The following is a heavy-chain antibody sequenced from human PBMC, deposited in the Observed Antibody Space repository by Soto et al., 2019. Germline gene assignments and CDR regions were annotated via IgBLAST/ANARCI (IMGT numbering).Heavy chain of an antibody. CDR1: GFTFSSYS. D-gene: IGHD2-2*02. CDR2: ISSSSSTI. V-gene: IGHV3-48*01. J-gene: IGHJ5*02. CDR3: ARGAYLNWFDP. Sequence: GGSLRLSCAASGFTFSSYSMNWVRQAPGKGLEWVSYISSSSSTIYYADSVKGRFTISRDNAKSSLYLQMNSLRAEATAVYYCARGAYLNWFDPWGQGTLVTVSS.